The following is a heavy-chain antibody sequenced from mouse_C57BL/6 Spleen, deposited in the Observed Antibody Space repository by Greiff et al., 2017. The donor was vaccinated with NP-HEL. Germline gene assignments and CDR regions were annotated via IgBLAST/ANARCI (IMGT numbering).Heavy chain of an antibody. V-gene: IGHV1-52*01. J-gene: IGHJ3*01. CDR2: IDPSDSET. Sequence: VQLQQPGAELVRPGSSVKLSCKASGYTFTSYWMHWVKQRPIQGLEWIGNIDPSDSETHYNQKFKDKATLTVDKSSSTAYMQLSSLTSEDSAVYYCAREDNYYGSSSFAYWGQGTLVTVSA. CDR3: AREDNYYGSSSFAY. D-gene: IGHD1-1*01. CDR1: GYTFTSYW.